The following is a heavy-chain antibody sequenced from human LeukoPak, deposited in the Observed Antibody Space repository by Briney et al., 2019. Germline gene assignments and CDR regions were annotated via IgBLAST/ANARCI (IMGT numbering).Heavy chain of an antibody. Sequence: PGGSLRLSCAASGFTFSNYWLTWVRQAPGKGLELVSNIKQDGSEKHYVDSVKGRFTISRDNAKRSLYLQMNSLRAEDTAVFYCARGVDYHYYYYMDFWGKGTTVTVSS. CDR3: ARGVDYHYYYYMDF. V-gene: IGHV3-7*01. CDR2: IKQDGSEK. CDR1: GFTFSNYW. J-gene: IGHJ6*03.